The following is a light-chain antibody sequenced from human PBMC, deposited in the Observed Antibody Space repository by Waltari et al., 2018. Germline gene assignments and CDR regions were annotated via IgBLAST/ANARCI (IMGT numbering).Light chain of an antibody. CDR2: RDD. CDR1: NSNIGKNF. J-gene: IGLJ3*02. Sequence: QSVLTQPPSASGTPGQSVTISCSGSNSNIGKNFVYWYQQLAGTAPKLLVYRDDQRPSGVPDRFSGSKSGTSASLAITGLRSDDEADYYCAAWDDSLSGQVLFGGGTKLTVL. CDR3: AAWDDSLSGQVL. V-gene: IGLV1-47*01.